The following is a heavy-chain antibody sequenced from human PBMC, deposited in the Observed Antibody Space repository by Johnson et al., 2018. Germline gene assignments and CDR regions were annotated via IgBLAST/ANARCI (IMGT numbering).Heavy chain of an antibody. V-gene: IGHV3-11*04. J-gene: IGHJ3*02. CDR2: ISSSSTTI. CDR1: GFTFSDYY. CDR3: AKDRVSRLLDDAFDI. Sequence: QLLESGGGLVKPGGSLRLSCSASGFTFSDYYMSWIRQAPGKGLEWVSYISSSSTTISYADSVKGRFTIPRDNSKNTLYLQMNRLRAKDTAVYNCAKDRVSRLLDDAFDIWGQGTVVTVSS. D-gene: IGHD6-25*01.